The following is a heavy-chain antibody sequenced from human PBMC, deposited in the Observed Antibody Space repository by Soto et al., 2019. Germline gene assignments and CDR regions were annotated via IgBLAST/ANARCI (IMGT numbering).Heavy chain of an antibody. J-gene: IGHJ6*02. CDR3: AREGRYYDSVGMDV. D-gene: IGHD3-22*01. CDR2: IKQDGSEK. CDR1: GFTFSSYW. Sequence: EVQLVESGGGLVQPGGSLRLSCAASGFTFSSYWMSWVRQAPGKGLEWVANIKQDGSEKYYVDSVKGRFTISRDNAKNSLYLQMNSLRAEDTAVYYCAREGRYYDSVGMDVWGQGTTVTVSS. V-gene: IGHV3-7*01.